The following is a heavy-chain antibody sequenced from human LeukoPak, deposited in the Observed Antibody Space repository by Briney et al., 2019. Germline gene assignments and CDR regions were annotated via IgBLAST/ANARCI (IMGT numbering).Heavy chain of an antibody. CDR1: GYTSTSYD. J-gene: IGHJ3*02. Sequence: GASVKVSCKASGYTSTSYDINWVRQATGQGLEWMGWMNPNSGNTGYAQKFQGRVTMTRNTSISTAYMELSSLRSEDTAVYYCARNSGSYYGDAFDIWGQGTMVTVSS. D-gene: IGHD1-26*01. V-gene: IGHV1-8*01. CDR2: MNPNSGNT. CDR3: ARNSGSYYGDAFDI.